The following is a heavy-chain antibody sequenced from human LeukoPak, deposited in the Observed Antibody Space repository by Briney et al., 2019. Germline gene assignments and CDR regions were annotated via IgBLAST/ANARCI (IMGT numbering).Heavy chain of an antibody. D-gene: IGHD3-3*01. J-gene: IGHJ4*02. CDR2: INHSGST. Sequence: SETLSLTCAVYGGSFSGYYWSWIRQPPGKRLEWIGEINHSGSTNYNPSLKSRVTISVDTSKNQFSLKLSSVTAADTAVYYCARGLGYYDFWSGYQYYFDYWGQGTLVTVSS. CDR1: GGSFSGYY. V-gene: IGHV4-34*01. CDR3: ARGLGYYDFWSGYQYYFDY.